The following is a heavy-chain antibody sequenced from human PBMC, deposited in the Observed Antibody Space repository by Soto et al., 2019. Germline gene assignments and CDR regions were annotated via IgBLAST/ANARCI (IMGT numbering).Heavy chain of an antibody. J-gene: IGHJ4*02. CDR3: ARSPIRGLLDY. V-gene: IGHV3-48*01. CDR1: GFTFSSYS. Sequence: GGSLRLSCAASGFTFSSYSMNWVRQAPGKGLEWVSYISSSSSNIYYADSVKGRFTISRDNAKNSLYLQMNSLRAEDTAVYYCARSPIRGLLDYWGQGTLVTVSS. CDR2: ISSSSSNI. D-gene: IGHD3-3*01.